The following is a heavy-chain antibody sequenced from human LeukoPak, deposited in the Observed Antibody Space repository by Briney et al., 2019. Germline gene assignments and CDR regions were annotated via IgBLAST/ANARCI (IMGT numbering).Heavy chain of an antibody. CDR1: GGSFSGYY. Sequence: PSETLSLTCAVYGGSFSGYYWSWIRQPPGKGLEWTGEINHSGSTNYNPSLKSRVTISVDTSKNQFSLKLSSVTAADTAVYYCARGASGWYRGFDYWGQGTLVTVSS. CDR3: ARGASGWYRGFDY. J-gene: IGHJ4*02. V-gene: IGHV4-34*01. D-gene: IGHD6-19*01. CDR2: INHSGST.